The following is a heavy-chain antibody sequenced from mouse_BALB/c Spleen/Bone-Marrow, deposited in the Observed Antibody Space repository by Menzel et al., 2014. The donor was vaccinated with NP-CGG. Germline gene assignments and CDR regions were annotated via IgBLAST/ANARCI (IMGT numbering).Heavy chain of an antibody. V-gene: IGHV14-3*02. CDR3: ARGGAFAY. Sequence: DVQLQESGAELVKPGASVKLSCTASGFNIKDTYMHWVKQRPEQGLEWIGRIGPANGNTKYDPKFQGKATITADTSSNTAYLQLSSLTSEDTAVYYCARGGAFAYWGQGTLVTVSA. CDR2: IGPANGNT. J-gene: IGHJ3*01. CDR1: GFNIKDTY.